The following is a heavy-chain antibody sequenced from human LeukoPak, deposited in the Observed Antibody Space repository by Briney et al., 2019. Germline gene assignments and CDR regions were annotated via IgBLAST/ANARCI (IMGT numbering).Heavy chain of an antibody. CDR2: INHSGST. V-gene: IGHV4-34*01. CDR3: ARDGSGSYYVGYYFDY. J-gene: IGHJ4*02. D-gene: IGHD3-10*01. Sequence: SETLSLTCAVYGGSFSGYYWSWIRQPPGKGLEWIGEINHSGSTNYNPSLESRVTMSVDTSKNQFSLKLSSVTAADTAVYYCARDGSGSYYVGYYFDYWGQGTLVTVSS. CDR1: GGSFSGYY.